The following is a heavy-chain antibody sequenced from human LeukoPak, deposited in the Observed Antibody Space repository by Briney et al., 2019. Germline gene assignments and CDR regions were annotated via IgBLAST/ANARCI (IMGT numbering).Heavy chain of an antibody. J-gene: IGHJ5*02. D-gene: IGHD2-15*01. CDR2: ISAYHGNT. Sequence: ASVKVSCKASGYTFTSYGISWVRQAPGQGLEWMGWISAYHGNTNYAQKLQGRVTMNTDTSTSTAYMELRSLRSDDTAVYYCARDPVYCSGGSCYGGYNWFDPWGQGTLVTVSS. CDR3: ARDPVYCSGGSCYGGYNWFDP. V-gene: IGHV1-18*01. CDR1: GYTFTSYG.